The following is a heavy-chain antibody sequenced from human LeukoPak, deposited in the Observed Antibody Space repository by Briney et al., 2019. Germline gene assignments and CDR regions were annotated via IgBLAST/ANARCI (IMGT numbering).Heavy chain of an antibody. CDR2: IYYSGST. D-gene: IGHD6-13*01. CDR3: ARSSPAIAEDY. CDR1: GGSISSSNFY. Sequence: SETLSLTCTVSGGSISSSNFYWGWIRQPPGKGLEWIGSIYYSGSTYYNPSLKSRVSISVDTSKNQFSLKLSSVTAADTAVYYCARSSPAIAEDYWGQGTLVTVSS. J-gene: IGHJ4*02. V-gene: IGHV4-39*07.